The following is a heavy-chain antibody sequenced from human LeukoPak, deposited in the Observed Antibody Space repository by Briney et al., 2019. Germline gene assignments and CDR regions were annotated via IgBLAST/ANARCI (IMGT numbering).Heavy chain of an antibody. V-gene: IGHV3-21*01. CDR3: ARDRVEYYYGSGSFRRGKPADY. CDR1: GFTFSSYS. D-gene: IGHD3-10*01. CDR2: ISSSSSYI. J-gene: IGHJ4*02. Sequence: KPGGSLRLSCAASGFTFSSYSMNWVRQAPGKGLEWVSSISSSSSYIYYADSVKGRFTISRDNAKNSLYLQMNSLRAEDTAVYYCARDRVEYYYGSGSFRRGKPADYWGQGTLVTVSS.